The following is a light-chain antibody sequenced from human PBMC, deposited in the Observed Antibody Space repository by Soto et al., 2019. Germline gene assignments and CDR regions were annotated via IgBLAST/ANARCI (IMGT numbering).Light chain of an antibody. V-gene: IGKV3-20*01. J-gene: IGKJ4*01. CDR3: PQYGCSSLS. Sequence: EIVLTQSPGTMSLSPGERATLTCRASQSVSSSYLAWYQQDPGQAPRRLISGTSSKATGIPDRLSGSVSGTDFTLNISSLEPEGFAVYYCPQYGCSSLSFGVGTKVAIK. CDR2: GTS. CDR1: QSVSSSY.